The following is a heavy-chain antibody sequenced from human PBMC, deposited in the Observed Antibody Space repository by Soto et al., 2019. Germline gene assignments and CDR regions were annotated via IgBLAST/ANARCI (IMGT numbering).Heavy chain of an antibody. Sequence: PGGSLRLSCAASGFAFGAYAMTWVRQAPGKGLEWVSVISGAGGNTYYADSVKGRFTVSRDNSKKMLYLEMNSLRVEDTAIYYCAKDPVPQLLPSWWFGPRGQGTRVTVSS. CDR2: ISGAGGNT. J-gene: IGHJ5*02. V-gene: IGHV3-23*01. D-gene: IGHD2-2*01. CDR3: AKDPVPQLLPSWWFGP. CDR1: GFAFGAYA.